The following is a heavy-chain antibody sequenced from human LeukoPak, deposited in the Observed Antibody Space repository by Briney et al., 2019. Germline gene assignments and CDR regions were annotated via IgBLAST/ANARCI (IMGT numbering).Heavy chain of an antibody. J-gene: IGHJ4*02. CDR3: AKDQRGAYCSSTSCSLGHY. CDR1: GFTFSSYA. D-gene: IGHD2-2*01. V-gene: IGHV3-23*01. CDR2: ISGSGGST. Sequence: GGSLRLSCAASGFTFSSYAMSWVRQAPGKGLEWVSAISGSGGSTYYADSVKGRFTISRDNSKNTLYLQMNSLRAEDTAVYYCAKDQRGAYCSSTSCSLGHYWGQGTLVTVSS.